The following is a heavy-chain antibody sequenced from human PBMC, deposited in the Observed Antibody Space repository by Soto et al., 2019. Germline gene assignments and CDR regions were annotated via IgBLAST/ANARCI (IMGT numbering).Heavy chain of an antibody. CDR1: GFTFSSYG. J-gene: IGHJ4*02. D-gene: IGHD6-13*01. Sequence: GGSLRLSCAASGFTFSSYGMHWVRQAPGKGLEWVAVIWYDGSNKYYADSVKGRFTISRDNSKNTLYLQMNSLRAEDTAVYYCAREGQQLPLDYWGQGTLVTVSS. V-gene: IGHV3-33*01. CDR2: IWYDGSNK. CDR3: AREGQQLPLDY.